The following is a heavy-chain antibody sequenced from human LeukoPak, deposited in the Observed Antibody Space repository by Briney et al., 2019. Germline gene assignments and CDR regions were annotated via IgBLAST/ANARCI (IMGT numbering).Heavy chain of an antibody. Sequence: PGGSLRLSCAASGFAFRSYGMTWVRQVPGKGLEWVSGISESGGGTFYADCVKGRVTISRDNSKNTLFLQMNSLRSEDTAVYYCAKVGIGRVAFDNWGQETQVTVSS. CDR1: GFAFRSYG. J-gene: IGHJ4*02. V-gene: IGHV3-23*01. CDR2: ISESGGGT. CDR3: AKVGIGRVAFDN. D-gene: IGHD2-8*02.